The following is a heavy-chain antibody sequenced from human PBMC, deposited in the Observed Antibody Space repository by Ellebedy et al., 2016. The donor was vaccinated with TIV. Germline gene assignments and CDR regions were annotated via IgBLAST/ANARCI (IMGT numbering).Heavy chain of an antibody. CDR1: GFNFGGHA. D-gene: IGHD2/OR15-2a*01. Sequence: GESLKISCTATGFNFGGHAMKWVRQAPGKGLEWVSSIGGSAYTTHYADSVDGRFTISRYNSRNTLYLQMKSLRGEDTAVYFCAKDLPYTTGWGGSIDIWGQGAMVTGSS. J-gene: IGHJ3*02. CDR2: IGGSAYTT. V-gene: IGHV3-23*01. CDR3: AKDLPYTTGWGGSIDI.